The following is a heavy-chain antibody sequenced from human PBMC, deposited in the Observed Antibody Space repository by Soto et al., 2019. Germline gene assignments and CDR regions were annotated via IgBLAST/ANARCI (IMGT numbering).Heavy chain of an antibody. V-gene: IGHV4-59*01. CDR1: GGSISSYY. CDR2: ISYSGST. J-gene: IGHJ4*02. CDR3: ARVGGSLTAGFDY. Sequence: PSETLSLTCTVSGGSISSYYWTWIRQPPGKGLEWIGYISYSGSTSYNPSLKSRITISVDTSKNQFSLKVRSVTAADTAVYYCARVGGSLTAGFDYRGQGTLVTVS. D-gene: IGHD1-1*01.